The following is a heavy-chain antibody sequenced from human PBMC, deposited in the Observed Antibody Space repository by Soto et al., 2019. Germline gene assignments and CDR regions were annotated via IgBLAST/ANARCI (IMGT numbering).Heavy chain of an antibody. D-gene: IGHD6-13*01. CDR2: ISHDGSNK. J-gene: IGHJ4*02. CDR1: GFTFSSFG. CDR3: AKAQSSGWYGVDY. V-gene: IGHV3-30*18. Sequence: PVGSLRLSCAASGFTFSSFGIHWVRQAPGKGLEWVAVISHDGSNKYYGDSVKGRFTISRDNSKNTLYLQMDSLRDEDTAVYYCAKAQSSGWYGVDYWGQGTLVTVSS.